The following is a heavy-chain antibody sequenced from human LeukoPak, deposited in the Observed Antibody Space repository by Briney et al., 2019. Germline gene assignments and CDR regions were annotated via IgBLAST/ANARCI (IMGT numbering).Heavy chain of an antibody. CDR1: GGSISSSSYY. D-gene: IGHD3-10*01. CDR2: IYYSGST. Sequence: PSQTLSLTCTVSGGSISSSSYYWGWIRQPPGKGLEWIGSIYYSGSTYYNPSLKSRVTISVDTSKNQFSLKLSSVTAADTAVYYCARHREFGIRGPPGWFDPWGQGTLVTVSS. J-gene: IGHJ5*02. CDR3: ARHREFGIRGPPGWFDP. V-gene: IGHV4-39*01.